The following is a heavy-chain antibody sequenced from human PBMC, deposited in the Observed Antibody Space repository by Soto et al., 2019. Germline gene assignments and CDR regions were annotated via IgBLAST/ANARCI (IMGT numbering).Heavy chain of an antibody. V-gene: IGHV3-23*01. J-gene: IGHJ6*02. D-gene: IGHD1-1*01. CDR2: ISGSGGST. CDR3: AKSNVVSPLAYYAMGV. CDR1: GFTFRSYA. Sequence: LSISCAASGFTFRSYAMSWVRQAQGKGLEWVSAISGSGGSTYYADSVKGRFTISRDNSKNTLYLQMNSLRAEDTAVYYCAKSNVVSPLAYYAMGVRRQGLTV.